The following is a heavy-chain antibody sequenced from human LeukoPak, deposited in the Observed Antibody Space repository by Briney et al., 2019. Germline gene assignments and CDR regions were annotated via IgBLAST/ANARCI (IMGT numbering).Heavy chain of an antibody. D-gene: IGHD3-22*01. J-gene: IGHJ4*02. CDR3: AKDYSDSGGYFFLFDY. Sequence: PGGSLRLSCAASGFTFSSYEMNWVRQAPGKGLDWVSTISGSGGSTYYADSVKGRFTISRDNSKNTLYLQMNSLRAEDTAVYYCAKDYSDSGGYFFLFDYWGQGTLVTVSS. CDR2: ISGSGGST. V-gene: IGHV3-23*01. CDR1: GFTFSSYE.